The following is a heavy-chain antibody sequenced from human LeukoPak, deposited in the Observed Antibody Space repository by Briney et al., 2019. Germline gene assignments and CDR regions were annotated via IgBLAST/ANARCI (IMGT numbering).Heavy chain of an antibody. J-gene: IGHJ4*02. CDR3: ARGLSGYSSSLGY. CDR2: IVADGRTT. V-gene: IGHV3-74*01. D-gene: IGHD6-6*01. Sequence: GGSLRLSCAASGFTFSSYWMHWVRQAPGKGLVWVSRIVADGRTTTYADSVKGRFTISRDNAKNTLYLQMNSLRGEDTGVYYCARGLSGYSSSLGYWGQGTLVIVSS. CDR1: GFTFSSYW.